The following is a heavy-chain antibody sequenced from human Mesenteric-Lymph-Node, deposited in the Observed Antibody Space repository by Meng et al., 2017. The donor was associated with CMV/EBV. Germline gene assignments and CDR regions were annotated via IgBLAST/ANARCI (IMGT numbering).Heavy chain of an antibody. CDR3: ARGATMARGMDV. CDR1: GFTFSSYS. Sequence: GSLRLSCAASGFTFSSYSMNWVRQAPGKGLEWVSSISSSSSYIYYADSVKGRFTISRDNAKNSLYLQMNSLRAEDTAVYYCARGATMARGMDVWGQGTTVTVSS. V-gene: IGHV3-21*01. D-gene: IGHD3-10*01. CDR2: ISSSSSYI. J-gene: IGHJ6*02.